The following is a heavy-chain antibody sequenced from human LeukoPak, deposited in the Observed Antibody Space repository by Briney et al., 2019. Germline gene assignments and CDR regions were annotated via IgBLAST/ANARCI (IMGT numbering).Heavy chain of an antibody. J-gene: IGHJ4*02. CDR1: GGSISSYY. Sequence: SETLSLTCTVSGGSISSYYWGWIRQPPGKGLEWIGSIYYSGSTYYNPSLKSRVTISVDTSKIQFSLKLSSVTAADTAVYYCARPGIAAAGSRDYWGQGTLVTVSS. V-gene: IGHV4-39*01. CDR3: ARPGIAAAGSRDY. CDR2: IYYSGST. D-gene: IGHD6-13*01.